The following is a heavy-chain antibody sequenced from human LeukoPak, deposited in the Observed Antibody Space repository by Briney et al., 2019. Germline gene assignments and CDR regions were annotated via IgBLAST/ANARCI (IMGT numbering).Heavy chain of an antibody. CDR3: ATNYQPLNPFDY. J-gene: IGHJ4*02. CDR1: GGTFRSYA. D-gene: IGHD2-2*01. CDR2: IIPIFGTA. Sequence: VKVSCKASGGTFRSYAISWVRQAPGQGLEWMGGIIPIFGTANYAQKFQGRVTITTDESTSTAYMELSSLRSEDTAVYYCATNYQPLNPFDYWGQGTLVTVSS. V-gene: IGHV1-69*05.